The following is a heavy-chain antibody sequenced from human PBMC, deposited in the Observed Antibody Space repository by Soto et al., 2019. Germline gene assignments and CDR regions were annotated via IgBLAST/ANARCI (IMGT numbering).Heavy chain of an antibody. Sequence: EVQLVESGGGLVQPGGSLRLSCAASGFTFNRYWMSWVRQAPGKGMEWVANIKQDGSEKYYVDSVKGRFTISRDNAKNSRYLQMNTLKAEDTAVYYCARACNSAHCAYYFDCWGLGNLVTVSS. D-gene: IGHD2-2*01. CDR1: GFTFNRYW. CDR3: ARACNSAHCAYYFDC. J-gene: IGHJ4*02. V-gene: IGHV3-7*01. CDR2: IKQDGSEK.